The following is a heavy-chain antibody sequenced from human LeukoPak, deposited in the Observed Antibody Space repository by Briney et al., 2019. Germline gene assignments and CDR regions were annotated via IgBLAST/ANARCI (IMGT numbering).Heavy chain of an antibody. CDR1: GFTFGSYA. CDR3: AKYYGSGSYKPYDY. CDR2: ISGSGGST. J-gene: IGHJ4*02. V-gene: IGHV3-23*01. D-gene: IGHD3-10*01. Sequence: PGGSLRLSCAASGFTFGSYAMHWVRQAPGKGLEWVSAISGSGGSTYYADSVKGRFTISRDNSKNTLYLQMNSPRAEDTAVYYCAKYYGSGSYKPYDYWGQGTLVTVSS.